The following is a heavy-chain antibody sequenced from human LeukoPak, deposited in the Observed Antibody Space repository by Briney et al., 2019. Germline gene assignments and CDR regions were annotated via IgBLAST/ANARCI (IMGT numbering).Heavy chain of an antibody. CDR2: INTNTGNP. CDR1: GYTFISYT. D-gene: IGHD2-15*01. Sequence: ASVKVSCKASGYTFISYTMNWVRQAPGQGLEWMGWINTNTGNPTYAQGFTGRFVFSLDTSVSTAYLRISSLKAEDTAVYYCARGMCSDGVCYFLADYWGQGTLVTVSS. CDR3: ARGMCSDGVCYFLADY. V-gene: IGHV7-4-1*02. J-gene: IGHJ4*02.